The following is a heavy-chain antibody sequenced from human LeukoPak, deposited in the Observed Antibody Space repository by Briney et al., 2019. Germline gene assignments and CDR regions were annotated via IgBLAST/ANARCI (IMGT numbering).Heavy chain of an antibody. D-gene: IGHD3-10*01. CDR3: ARDRGHSITMVRGVIHWFDP. Sequence: GASVRVSCKASGYTFTGYYMHWVRQAPGQGLEWMGWINPNSGGTNYAQKFQGRVTMTRDTSISTAYMELSRLRSDDTAVYYCARDRGHSITMVRGVIHWFDPWGQGTLVTVSS. CDR1: GYTFTGYY. J-gene: IGHJ5*02. CDR2: INPNSGGT. V-gene: IGHV1-2*02.